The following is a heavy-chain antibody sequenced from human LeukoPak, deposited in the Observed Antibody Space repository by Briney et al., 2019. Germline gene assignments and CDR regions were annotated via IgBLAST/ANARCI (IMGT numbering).Heavy chain of an antibody. D-gene: IGHD6-13*01. CDR1: GFTVSSNY. Sequence: PGGSLRLSCAASGFTVSSNYMSWVRQAPGKGLEWVSVIYSGGSTYYADSVKGRFTISRENSKNTLYLQMNSLRTEDTAVYYCAKDRYRSSWYGGDAFDIWGQGTMVTVSS. CDR3: AKDRYRSSWYGGDAFDI. CDR2: IYSGGST. V-gene: IGHV3-66*02. J-gene: IGHJ3*02.